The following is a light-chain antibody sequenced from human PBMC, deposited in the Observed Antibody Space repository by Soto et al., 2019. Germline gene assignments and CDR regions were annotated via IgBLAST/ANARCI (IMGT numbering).Light chain of an antibody. V-gene: IGLV2-14*01. CDR2: DVA. CDR3: SSLTASRSFV. CDR1: SSDVGDYNY. J-gene: IGLJ1*01. Sequence: QSVLTQPASVSGSPGQSVTISCTGASSDVGDYNYVSWYQQHPGKAPKLIIYDVANRPSGVSNRFSGSKSGNTASLTIAGHQAEDETDYYCSSLTASRSFVFGTGTKVTVL.